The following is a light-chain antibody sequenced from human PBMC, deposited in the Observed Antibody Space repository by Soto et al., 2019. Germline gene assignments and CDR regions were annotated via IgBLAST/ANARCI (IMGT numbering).Light chain of an antibody. V-gene: IGKV3-20*01. J-gene: IGKJ1*01. Sequence: EIVLTQSPASLSLSPGEGVTLSCRASQSVGSRYLAWYQQKPGQAPRLIIYGASNRATGIPDRFSGSGSGTDFTLTISRLEPEDFAVYYCQQYGSSGTFGQGTKVDIK. CDR2: GAS. CDR3: QQYGSSGT. CDR1: QSVGSRY.